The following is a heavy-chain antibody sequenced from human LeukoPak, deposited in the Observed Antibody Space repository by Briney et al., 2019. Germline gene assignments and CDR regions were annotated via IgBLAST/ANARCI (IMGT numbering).Heavy chain of an antibody. J-gene: IGHJ4*02. CDR3: ARGGIQLWSQPH. CDR2: VNPSGGST. CDR1: GYTFTSYY. V-gene: IGHV1-46*01. Sequence: ASVKVSCKTSGYTFTSYYIHWVRQAPGQGLEWMGIVNPSGGSTSYAQKFQGRVTMTRDTSTNTVYMELSSLRSEDTAVYYCARGGIQLWSQPHWGQGTLVTVSS. D-gene: IGHD5-18*01.